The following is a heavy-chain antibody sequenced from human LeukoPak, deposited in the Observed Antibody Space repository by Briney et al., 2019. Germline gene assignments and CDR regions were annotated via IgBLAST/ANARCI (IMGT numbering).Heavy chain of an antibody. D-gene: IGHD6-13*01. CDR3: TRAPDAYSSRWYFDY. V-gene: IGHV4-30-2*01. CDR1: GGPISSGDYS. CDR2: IYHSGST. Sequence: PSQTLSLTCVVSGGPISSGDYSWSWIRQPPGKGLEWIGYIYHSGSTYYNPSLKSRVTISVDRSKNQFSLKLSSVTAADTAVYYCTRAPDAYSSRWYFDYWGQGTLVTVSS. J-gene: IGHJ4*02.